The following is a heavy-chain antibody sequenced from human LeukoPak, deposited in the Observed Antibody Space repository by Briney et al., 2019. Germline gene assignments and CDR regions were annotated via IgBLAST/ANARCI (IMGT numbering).Heavy chain of an antibody. Sequence: SCKASGYTFTSYYMHWVRQAPGKGLEWVAVISYDGSNKYYADSVKGRFTISRDNSKNTLYLQMNSLRAEDTAVYYCARVARWELGSLDYWGQGTLVTVSS. CDR3: ARVARWELGSLDY. J-gene: IGHJ4*02. D-gene: IGHD1-26*01. CDR1: GYTFTSYY. CDR2: ISYDGSNK. V-gene: IGHV3-30-3*01.